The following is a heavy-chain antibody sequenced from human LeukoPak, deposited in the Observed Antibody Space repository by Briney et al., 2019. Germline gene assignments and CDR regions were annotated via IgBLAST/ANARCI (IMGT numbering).Heavy chain of an antibody. D-gene: IGHD1-26*01. Sequence: GGSLRLSCAASGFTFSSYGMHWVRQAPGKGLEWVAVISYDGSNKYYADSVKGRFTISRDNSKNTLYLQMNSLRAEDTAVYYCAREGWELGDYYYGMDVWGQGTTVTVSS. CDR1: GFTFSSYG. V-gene: IGHV3-30*03. J-gene: IGHJ6*02. CDR3: AREGWELGDYYYGMDV. CDR2: ISYDGSNK.